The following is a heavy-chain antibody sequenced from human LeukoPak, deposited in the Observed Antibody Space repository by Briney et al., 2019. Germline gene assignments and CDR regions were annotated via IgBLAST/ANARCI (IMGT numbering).Heavy chain of an antibody. Sequence: SETPSLTCTVSGGSISSYYWSWIRQPPGKGLEWIGYIYYSGSTNYNPSLKSRVTISVDTSKNQFSLKLSSVTAADTAVYYCAREYYDILTGSQTPVFDYWGQGTLVTASA. CDR3: AREYYDILTGSQTPVFDY. CDR2: IYYSGST. D-gene: IGHD3-9*01. V-gene: IGHV4-59*01. CDR1: GGSISSYY. J-gene: IGHJ4*02.